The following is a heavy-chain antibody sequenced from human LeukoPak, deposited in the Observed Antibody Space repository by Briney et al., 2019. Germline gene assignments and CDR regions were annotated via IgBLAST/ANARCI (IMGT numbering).Heavy chain of an antibody. V-gene: IGHV4-59*12. D-gene: IGHD6-19*01. J-gene: IGHJ4*02. CDR3: ARVIAVAGTTTTDYYFDY. CDR2: IYYSGST. Sequence: RQPPGKGLEWIGYIYYSGSTYYNPSLKSRVTISVDTSKNQFSLKLSSVTAADTAVYYCARVIAVAGTTTTDYYFDYWGQGTLVTVSS.